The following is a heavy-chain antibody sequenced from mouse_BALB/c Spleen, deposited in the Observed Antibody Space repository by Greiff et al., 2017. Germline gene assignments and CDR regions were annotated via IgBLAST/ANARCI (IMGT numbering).Heavy chain of an antibody. V-gene: IGHV5-12-2*01. J-gene: IGHJ4*01. D-gene: IGHD2-1*01. CDR3: ARQGNYAGAMDY. CDR2: ISNGGGST. Sequence: DVKLVESGGGLVQPGGSLKLSCAASGFTFSSYTMSWVRQTPEKRLEWVAYISNGGGSTYYPDTVKGRFTISRDNAKNTLYLQMSSLKSEDTAMYYCARQGNYAGAMDYWGQGTSVTVSS. CDR1: GFTFSSYT.